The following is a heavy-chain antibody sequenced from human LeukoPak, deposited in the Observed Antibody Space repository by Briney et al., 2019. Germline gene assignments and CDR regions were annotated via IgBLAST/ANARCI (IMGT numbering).Heavy chain of an antibody. CDR1: GYTFTSYH. D-gene: IGHD6-19*01. CDR2: INLSGGST. J-gene: IGHJ4*02. CDR3: ARDISSGWYVSYWALDY. V-gene: IGHV1-46*01. Sequence: GASVTVSCKASGYTFTSYHMHWVRQAPGQGLEWMGKINLSGGSTTYAQKFQGRVTMTTDTSTSTAYMELRSLRSDDTAVYYCARDISSGWYVSYWALDYWGQGTLVTVSS.